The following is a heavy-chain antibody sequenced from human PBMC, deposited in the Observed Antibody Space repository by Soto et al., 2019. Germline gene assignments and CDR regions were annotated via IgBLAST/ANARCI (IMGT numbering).Heavy chain of an antibody. V-gene: IGHV4-61*01. CDR3: ARGHRAMEYYYYYGMDV. Sequence: ASETLSLTCAVSGFFISSGNYWSWIRQPPGKELEWIGYISYSGSTTYNPSLKSRITLSVDTSKNQFSLRVASVTAADTAVYYCARGHRAMEYYYYYGMDVWGQGTTVTVSS. D-gene: IGHD5-18*01. J-gene: IGHJ6*02. CDR2: ISYSGST. CDR1: GFFISSGNY.